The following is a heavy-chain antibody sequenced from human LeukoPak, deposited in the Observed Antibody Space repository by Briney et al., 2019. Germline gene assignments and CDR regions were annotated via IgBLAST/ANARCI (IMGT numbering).Heavy chain of an antibody. V-gene: IGHV3-33*01. CDR2: IWYDGSNK. CDR3: ARGGYYLYGMDV. Sequence: GGSLRPSCAASGFTFSSYSMHWVRQAPGKGLEWVAVIWYDGSNKYYADSVKGRFTISRDNSKNTLYLQMNSLRAEDTAVYYCARGGYYLYGMDVWGQGTTVTVSS. D-gene: IGHD3-10*01. J-gene: IGHJ6*02. CDR1: GFTFSSYS.